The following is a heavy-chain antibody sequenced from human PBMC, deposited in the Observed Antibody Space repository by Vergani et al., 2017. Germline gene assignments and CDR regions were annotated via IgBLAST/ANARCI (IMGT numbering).Heavy chain of an antibody. V-gene: IGHV4-4*01. CDR1: GDSVSRNNW. CDR2: ISHSGSI. D-gene: IGHD4-17*01. CDR3: ARYHGDYISTYGMDD. J-gene: IGHJ6*02. Sequence: QVHLQESGPGLVKPPGTLTLTCAVSGDSVSRNNWWSWVRQTPDKGREWFGEISHSGSINYNPSLKSRVSISVDESKNQFSLKLSSVTAADTAVYFCARYHGDYISTYGMDDWGQGTTVTVSS.